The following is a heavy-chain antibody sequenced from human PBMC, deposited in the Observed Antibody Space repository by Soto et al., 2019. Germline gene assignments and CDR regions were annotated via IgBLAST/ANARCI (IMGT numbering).Heavy chain of an antibody. V-gene: IGHV3-30*18. J-gene: IGHJ6*02. Sequence: GGSLRLSCAASGFTFSSYGMHWVRQAPGKGLEWVAVISYDGSNKYYADSVKGRFTISRDNSKNTLYLQMNSLRAEDTAVYYCAKVGGRGRLVVAARFFNYYGMDVWGQGTTVTVSS. CDR3: AKVGGRGRLVVAARFFNYYGMDV. CDR2: ISYDGSNK. D-gene: IGHD2-15*01. CDR1: GFTFSSYG.